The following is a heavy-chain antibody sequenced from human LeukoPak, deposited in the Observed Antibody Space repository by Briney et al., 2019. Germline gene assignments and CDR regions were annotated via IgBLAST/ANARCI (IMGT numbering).Heavy chain of an antibody. CDR1: GYTFTGYY. Sequence: ASVKVSCKASGYTFTGYYMHWVRQAPGQGLEWMGWINPNSGGTNYAQKFQGRVTMTRDTSISTAYMELNRLRSDDTAVYYCARVRITIFGEVITPFDYWGQGTLVTVSS. D-gene: IGHD3-3*01. CDR3: ARVRITIFGEVITPFDY. CDR2: INPNSGGT. J-gene: IGHJ4*02. V-gene: IGHV1-2*02.